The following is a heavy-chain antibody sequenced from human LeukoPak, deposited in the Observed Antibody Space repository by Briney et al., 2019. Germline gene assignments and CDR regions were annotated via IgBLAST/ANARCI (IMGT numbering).Heavy chain of an antibody. CDR3: ARAGLDTAMATAWTMVC. D-gene: IGHD5-18*01. CDR2: IYYSGST. J-gene: IGHJ4*02. CDR1: GGYISSYY. Sequence: LETLSLTCTVSGGYISSYYWSWIRQPPGKGLEWIGYIYYSGSTNYNPSLKSRVTISVDTSKNQFSLKLSSVTAADTAVYYCARAGLDTAMATAWTMVCWGEGALVAVSS. V-gene: IGHV4-59*01.